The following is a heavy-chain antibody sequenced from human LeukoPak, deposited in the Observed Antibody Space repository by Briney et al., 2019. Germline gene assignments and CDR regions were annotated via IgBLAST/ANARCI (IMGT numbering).Heavy chain of an antibody. D-gene: IGHD2-2*02. Sequence: SVKDSCKASGGTFSSYAISWVRQAPGQALEWMGGIIPIFGTANYAQKFQGRVTITADESTSTAYMELSSLRSEDTAVYYCARSDCSSTSCYIADYYFDYWGQGTLVTVSS. CDR3: ARSDCSSTSCYIADYYFDY. J-gene: IGHJ4*02. V-gene: IGHV1-69*01. CDR2: IIPIFGTA. CDR1: GGTFSSYA.